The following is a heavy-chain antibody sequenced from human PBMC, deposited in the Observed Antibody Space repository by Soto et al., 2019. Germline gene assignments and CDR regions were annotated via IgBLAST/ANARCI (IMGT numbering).Heavy chain of an antibody. J-gene: IGHJ6*02. V-gene: IGHV3-7*01. CDR3: GRDEVRNGVGV. CDR2: IKGGGSEK. Sequence: RLSCVASGFTFTNFWMSWVRQAPGKGLEWVANIKGGGSEKRYVDSVKGRFTISRDNAKNSVYLQMNSLRVEDTALYYCGRDEVRNGVGVWGPGTTVTVSS. CDR1: GFTFTNFW.